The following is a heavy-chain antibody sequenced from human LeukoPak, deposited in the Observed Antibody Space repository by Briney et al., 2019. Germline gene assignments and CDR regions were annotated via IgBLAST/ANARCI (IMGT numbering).Heavy chain of an antibody. J-gene: IGHJ6*03. Sequence: SETLSLTCTVSGVSISSSNSYWGWIRQPPGKGLEWIGSIYYTGNTYYNPSLKSRVTISVDTSKNQFSLKLSSVTAADTAVYYCARGRYYGSGSYNIPATLNYYYYYMDVWGKGTTVTVSS. V-gene: IGHV4-39*07. CDR2: IYYTGNT. CDR1: GVSISSSNSY. D-gene: IGHD3-10*01. CDR3: ARGRYYGSGSYNIPATLNYYYYYMDV.